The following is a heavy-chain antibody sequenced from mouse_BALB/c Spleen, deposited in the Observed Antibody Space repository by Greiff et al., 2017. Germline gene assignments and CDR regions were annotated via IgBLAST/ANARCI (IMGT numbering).Heavy chain of an antibody. CDR2: FYPGSGSI. CDR3: ARHEYDYDGGYYAMDY. J-gene: IGHJ4*01. CDR1: GYTFTEYI. V-gene: IGHV1-62-2*01. D-gene: IGHD2-4*01. Sequence: VHLVESGAGLVKPGASVKLSCKASGYTFTEYIIHWVKQRSGQGLEWIGWFYPGSGSIKYNEKFKDKATLTADKSSSTVYMELSRLTSEDSAVYFCARHEYDYDGGYYAMDYWGQGTSVTVSS.